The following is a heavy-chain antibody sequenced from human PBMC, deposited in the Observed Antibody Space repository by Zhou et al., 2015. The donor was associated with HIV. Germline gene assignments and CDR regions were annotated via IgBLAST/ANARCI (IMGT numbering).Heavy chain of an antibody. D-gene: IGHD6-6*01. CDR2: ISYDGSNK. CDR3: ARDQRKAARLDY. CDR1: GFTFSSYA. Sequence: QVQLVQSGGGVVQPGRSLRLSCAASGFTFSSYAMHWVRQAPGKGLEWVAVISYDGSNKYYADSVKGRFTISRDNSKNTLYLQMNSLRAEDTAVYYCARDQRKAARLDYWGQGTLGPPSP. V-gene: IGHV3-30-3*01. J-gene: IGHJ4*02.